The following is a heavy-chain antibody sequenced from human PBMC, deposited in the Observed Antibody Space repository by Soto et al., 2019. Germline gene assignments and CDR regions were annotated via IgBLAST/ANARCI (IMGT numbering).Heavy chain of an antibody. CDR3: AKDQNEGITIFGVVN. D-gene: IGHD3-3*01. V-gene: IGHV3-30*18. J-gene: IGHJ4*02. Sequence: PGGSLRLSCAASGFTFSSYGMHWVRQAPGKGLEWVAVISYDGSNKYYADSVKGRFTISRDNSKNTLYLQMNSLRAEDTAVYYCAKDQNEGITIFGVVNWGQGTLVTVS. CDR1: GFTFSSYG. CDR2: ISYDGSNK.